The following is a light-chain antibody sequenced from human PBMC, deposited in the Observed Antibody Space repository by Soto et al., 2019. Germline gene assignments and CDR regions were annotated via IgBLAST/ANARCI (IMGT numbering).Light chain of an antibody. Sequence: EIVLTQSPATLSLSPGERATLSCRASQSVSSYLAWYQQRPGQAPRLLIYDASNRATGIPARFSGSGSGTDFTLTISSLEPEDIAVYYCQHRTNSFTFGQGTKLEIK. CDR3: QHRTNSFT. V-gene: IGKV3-11*01. J-gene: IGKJ2*01. CDR1: QSVSSY. CDR2: DAS.